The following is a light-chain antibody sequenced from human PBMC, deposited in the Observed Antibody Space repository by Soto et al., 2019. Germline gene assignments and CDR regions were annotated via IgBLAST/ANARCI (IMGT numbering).Light chain of an antibody. V-gene: IGKV1-5*03. CDR2: MAS. J-gene: IGKJ1*01. Sequence: DIQMTQSPSTLSASVGDRITITCRASQSISTWLAWYQQKPGKAPKLLIYMASTLESGVPSRFSGSASGTEFTLTISSLQPDDFATYYCQHHYEYPATFGQGTRVEIK. CDR1: QSISTW. CDR3: QHHYEYPAT.